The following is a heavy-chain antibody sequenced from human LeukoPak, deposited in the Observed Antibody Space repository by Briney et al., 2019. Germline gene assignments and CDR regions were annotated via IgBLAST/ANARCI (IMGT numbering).Heavy chain of an antibody. CDR3: AKTLRLGELWD. Sequence: SETLSLTCTVSGGPISSNFYYWGWIRQPPGKGLEWIGSIYYSGSAFHNPSLQSRVTVSIDTSNNQLSLSLTSVTGTDTAVYYCAKTLRLGELWDWGQGSLVTVSS. V-gene: IGHV4-39*01. J-gene: IGHJ4*02. D-gene: IGHD3-16*01. CDR1: GGPISSNFYY. CDR2: IYYSGSA.